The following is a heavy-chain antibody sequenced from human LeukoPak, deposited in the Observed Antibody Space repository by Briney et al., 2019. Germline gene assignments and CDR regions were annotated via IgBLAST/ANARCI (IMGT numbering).Heavy chain of an antibody. CDR1: GGSISSYY. CDR2: IYTSGST. D-gene: IGHD2-21*02. CDR3: ATTLAYCGGDCPLGY. J-gene: IGHJ4*02. V-gene: IGHV4-4*07. Sequence: SETLSLTCTVSGGSISSYYWSWIRQPAGKGLEWIGRIYTSGSTNYNPSLKSRVTMSVDTSKNQFSLKLSSVTAADTAVYYCATTLAYCGGDCPLGYWGQGTLVTVSS.